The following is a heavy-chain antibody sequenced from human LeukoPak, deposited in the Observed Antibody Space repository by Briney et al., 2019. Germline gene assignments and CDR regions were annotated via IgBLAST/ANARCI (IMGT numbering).Heavy chain of an antibody. CDR1: GFTFSSYA. J-gene: IGHJ4*02. Sequence: GGSLRLSCAASGFTFSSYAMSWVRQAPGKGLEWVSAISGSGGSTYYADSVKGRFTISRDNSKNTLYLQMNSLKTEDTAVYYCTRDKDYYDSSGYPYYWGQGTLVTVSS. V-gene: IGHV3-23*01. CDR3: TRDKDYYDSSGYPYY. D-gene: IGHD3-22*01. CDR2: ISGSGGST.